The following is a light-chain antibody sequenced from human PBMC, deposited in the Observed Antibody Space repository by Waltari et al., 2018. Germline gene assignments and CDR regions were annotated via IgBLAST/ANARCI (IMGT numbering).Light chain of an antibody. CDR1: QDVSRY. CDR3: QQRRNWPPLS. CDR2: DTS. J-gene: IGKJ4*01. Sequence: EVVLTQSPATLSLSPGERATLSCRASQDVSRYLAWYQQKPGQAPRLLLYDTSNRATGIPARFSGSGSGTDFTLTISSLEPEDSAVYYCQQRRNWPPLSFGGGTKVEIK. V-gene: IGKV3-11*01.